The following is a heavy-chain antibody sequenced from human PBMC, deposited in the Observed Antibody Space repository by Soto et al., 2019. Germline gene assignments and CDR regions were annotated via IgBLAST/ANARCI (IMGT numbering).Heavy chain of an antibody. J-gene: IGHJ1*01. Sequence: HLVRQAPGKGLEWVSGISWNSGSIGYADSVKGRFTISRDNAKNSLYLQMNSLRAEDTALYYCAKAGYSSSWYLAAGGFQHWGQGTLVTVSS. CDR3: AKAGYSSSWYLAAGGFQH. V-gene: IGHV3-9*01. D-gene: IGHD6-13*01. CDR2: ISWNSGSI.